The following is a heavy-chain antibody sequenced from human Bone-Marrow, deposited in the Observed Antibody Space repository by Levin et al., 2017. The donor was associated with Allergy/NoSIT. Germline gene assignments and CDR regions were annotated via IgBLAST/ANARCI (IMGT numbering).Heavy chain of an antibody. V-gene: IGHV3-33*01. CDR1: GFTFSSYG. CDR3: ARRYYYGSGSYSSFDY. J-gene: IGHJ4*02. Sequence: GGSLRLSCAASGFTFSSYGMHWVRQAPGKGLEWVAVIWYDGSNKYYADSVKGRFTISRDNSKNTLYLQMNSLRAEDTAVYYCARRYYYGSGSYSSFDYWGQGTLVTVSS. CDR2: IWYDGSNK. D-gene: IGHD3-10*01.